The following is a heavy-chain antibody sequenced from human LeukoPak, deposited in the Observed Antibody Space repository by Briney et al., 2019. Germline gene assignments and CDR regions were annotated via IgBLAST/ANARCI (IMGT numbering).Heavy chain of an antibody. J-gene: IGHJ5*02. V-gene: IGHV7-4-1*02. CDR2: INTNTGNP. Sequence: ASVKVSCKASGYTFTSYAMNWVRQAPGQGLEWMGWINTNTGNPTYAQGFTGRFVLSLDTSVSTAYLQISSLKAEDTAVYYCARSPGIAARRMRWFDPWGQGTLVTVSS. D-gene: IGHD6-6*01. CDR3: ARSPGIAARRMRWFDP. CDR1: GYTFTSYA.